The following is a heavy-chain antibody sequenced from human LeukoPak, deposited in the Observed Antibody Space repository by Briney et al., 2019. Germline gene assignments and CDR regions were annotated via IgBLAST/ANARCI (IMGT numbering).Heavy chain of an antibody. CDR2: ISGSGDTA. J-gene: IGHJ4*02. V-gene: IGHV3-23*01. CDR3: AKDESSSWYHY. Sequence: GGSLRLSCAASGFTSSTHAMSWVRQAPGKGPEWVSVISGSGDTAYYADSVKGRFAISRDNSKNTLSLQMNSLRAEDTAVYYCAKDESSSWYHYWGQGTLVTVSS. D-gene: IGHD6-13*01. CDR1: GFTSSTHA.